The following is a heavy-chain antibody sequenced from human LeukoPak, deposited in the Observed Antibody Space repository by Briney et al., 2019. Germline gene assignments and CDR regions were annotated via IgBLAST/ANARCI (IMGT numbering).Heavy chain of an antibody. V-gene: IGHV1-2*02. CDR2: INPNSGGT. J-gene: IGHJ6*02. CDR3: ARDVVVVVAATFTRYYYYGMDV. Sequence: ASVKVSCTASGYTFTGYYMHWVRQAPGQGLEWMGWINPNSGGTNYAQKFQGRVTMTRDTSISTAYMELSRLRSDDTAVYYCARDVVVVVAATFTRYYYYGMDVWGQGTTVTVSS. D-gene: IGHD2-15*01. CDR1: GYTFTGYY.